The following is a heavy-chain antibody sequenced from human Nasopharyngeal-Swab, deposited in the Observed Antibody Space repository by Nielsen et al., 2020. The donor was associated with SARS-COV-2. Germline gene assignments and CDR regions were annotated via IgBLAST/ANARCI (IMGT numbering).Heavy chain of an antibody. V-gene: IGHV4-39*07. CDR3: ARGGNWRFDS. CDR1: GVSISGSASY. J-gene: IGHJ4*02. Sequence: SETLSLTCTVSGVSISGSASYWGWIRQPPGKGLEWVGSVFYTGTTFSNSSLESRVTLSVDMSKNQFSLTLSSVTAADTAVYYCARGGNWRFDSWGQGTLVTVSS. D-gene: IGHD1-1*01. CDR2: VFYTGTT.